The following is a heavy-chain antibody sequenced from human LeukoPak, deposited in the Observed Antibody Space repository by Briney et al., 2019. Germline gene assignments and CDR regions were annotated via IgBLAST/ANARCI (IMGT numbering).Heavy chain of an antibody. CDR3: ARQDYDFWSGNPSGAFDI. J-gene: IGHJ3*02. D-gene: IGHD3-3*01. CDR2: INHSGST. Sequence: SETLSLTCAVYGGSFSGYYWSWIRQPPGKGLEWIGEINHSGSTNYNPSLKSRVTISVDTSKNQFSLKLSSVTAADTAVYYCARQDYDFWSGNPSGAFDIWGQGTMVTVSS. CDR1: GGSFSGYY. V-gene: IGHV4-34*01.